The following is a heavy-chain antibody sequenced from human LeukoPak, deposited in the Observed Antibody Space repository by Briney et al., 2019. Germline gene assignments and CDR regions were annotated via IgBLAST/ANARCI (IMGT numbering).Heavy chain of an antibody. CDR3: ARDSADCSSITCFPGDY. D-gene: IGHD2-2*01. Sequence: GGSLRLSCAASGFTFSNYSMNWVRQAPGKGLVWISYIRSSSTIYYADSVKGRFTISRDNVKNSVYLQMNSLRAEDTAVYYCARDSADCSSITCFPGDYWGQGTLVTVSS. CDR2: IRSSSTI. V-gene: IGHV3-48*01. CDR1: GFTFSNYS. J-gene: IGHJ4*02.